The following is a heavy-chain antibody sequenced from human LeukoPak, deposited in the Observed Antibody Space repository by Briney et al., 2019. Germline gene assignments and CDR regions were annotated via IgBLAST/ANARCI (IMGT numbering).Heavy chain of an antibody. CDR1: GFTFSSYW. CDR2: INSDDSST. Sequence: PGGSLRPSCAASGFTFSSYWMHWVRQAPGKGLVWVSRINSDDSSTIYADSVKGRFTISRDNAKNTLYLQMNSLRAEDTAVYYCARGIYWGAAGPYFDYWGQGTLVTVSS. CDR3: ARGIYWGAAGPYFDY. V-gene: IGHV3-74*01. J-gene: IGHJ4*02. D-gene: IGHD6-13*01.